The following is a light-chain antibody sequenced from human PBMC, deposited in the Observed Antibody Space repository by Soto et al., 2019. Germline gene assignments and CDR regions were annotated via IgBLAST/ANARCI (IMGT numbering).Light chain of an antibody. CDR1: SSDVGGYNY. CDR2: DVS. CDR3: SSYTRSSFDV. Sequence: QSALTQPASVSGSPGQSITISCTGTSSDVGGYNYVSWYQQHPGKAPKLTIYDVSNRPSGVSNRFSGSKSGNTASLTISGLQAEDEADYYCSSYTRSSFDVFGTGTKLTVL. V-gene: IGLV2-14*01. J-gene: IGLJ1*01.